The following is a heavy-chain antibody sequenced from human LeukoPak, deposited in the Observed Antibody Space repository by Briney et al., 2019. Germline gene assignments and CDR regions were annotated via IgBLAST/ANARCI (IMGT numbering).Heavy chain of an antibody. V-gene: IGHV3-23*01. J-gene: IGHJ4*02. Sequence: GGSLRLSCAASGFTFSGYAMSWVRQAPGKGLEWVSAISGSGGSTYYADSVKGRFTISRDNSKNTLYLQMNSLRAEDTAVYYCAKASGLRFLEWLLLSYWGQGTLVTVSS. CDR1: GFTFSGYA. CDR2: ISGSGGST. D-gene: IGHD3-3*01. CDR3: AKASGLRFLEWLLLSY.